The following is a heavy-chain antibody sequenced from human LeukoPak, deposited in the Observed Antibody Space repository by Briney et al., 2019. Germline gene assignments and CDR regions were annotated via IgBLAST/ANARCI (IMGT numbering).Heavy chain of an antibody. V-gene: IGHV4-61*01. CDR2: IYYSGST. Sequence: SETLSLTCTVSGGSVSSGSYYWGWIRQPPGKGLEWIGYIYYSGSTNYNPSLKSRVTISVDTSKNQFSLKLSSVTAADTAVYYCAQGYWYFDLWGRGTLVTVSS. CDR1: GGSVSSGSYY. CDR3: AQGYWYFDL. J-gene: IGHJ2*01.